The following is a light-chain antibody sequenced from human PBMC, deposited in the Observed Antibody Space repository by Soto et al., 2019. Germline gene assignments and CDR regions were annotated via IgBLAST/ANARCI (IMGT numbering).Light chain of an antibody. Sequence: QSVLTQPASVSGSPGQSITISCTGTSSDVGGYVYVSWYQQHPGKAPKRIIYDASDRPSGVSNRFSGSKSGNTASLAISGLQAEDEADYYCSSYTTSSPLGVFGTGTKVTVL. V-gene: IGLV2-14*03. CDR3: SSYTTSSPLGV. CDR1: SSDVGGYVY. CDR2: DAS. J-gene: IGLJ1*01.